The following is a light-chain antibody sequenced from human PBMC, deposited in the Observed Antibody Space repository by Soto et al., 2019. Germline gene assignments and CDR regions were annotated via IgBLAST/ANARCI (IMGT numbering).Light chain of an antibody. V-gene: IGKV1-33*01. J-gene: IGKJ2*01. CDR1: RDISVY. CDR3: QQYDNLPPYT. CDR2: DAS. Sequence: DIQMTQSPSSLSASVGDTVTITCQASRDISVYLNWYQQKPGKAPKLLVFDASNLQTGVPSRFSGSGSGTHFTFPISSLQTEDVATYYCQQYDNLPPYTFGQGTRLEI.